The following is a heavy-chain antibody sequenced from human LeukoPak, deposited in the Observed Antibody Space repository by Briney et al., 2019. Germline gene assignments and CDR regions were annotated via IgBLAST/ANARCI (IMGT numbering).Heavy chain of an antibody. Sequence: PGGSLRLSCAASGFTFRDYYMSWIRQAPGKGLEWVSYISSSGSTIYYADSVKGRFTISRDNAKNSLYLQMNSLRAEDTAVYYCASYSSGWYWYFDYWGQGTLVTVSS. CDR2: ISSSGSTI. CDR1: GFTFRDYY. D-gene: IGHD6-19*01. CDR3: ASYSSGWYWYFDY. J-gene: IGHJ4*02. V-gene: IGHV3-11*01.